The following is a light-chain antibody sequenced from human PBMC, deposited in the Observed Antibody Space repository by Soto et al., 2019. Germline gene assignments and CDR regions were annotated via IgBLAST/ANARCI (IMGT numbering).Light chain of an antibody. CDR3: QKYNTAPPT. Sequence: DIQITQSPSSLSASVGDRVAITCRASQGISTYLAWYQQKPGKVPKLLIYDASTLQSGVPSRFSGSRSGTDFTLTIDSLQPEDVATYYCQKYNTAPPTFGQGTKVEIK. J-gene: IGKJ1*01. CDR1: QGISTY. CDR2: DAS. V-gene: IGKV1-27*01.